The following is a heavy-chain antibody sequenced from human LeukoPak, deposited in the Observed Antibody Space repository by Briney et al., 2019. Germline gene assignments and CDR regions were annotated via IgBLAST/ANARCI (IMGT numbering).Heavy chain of an antibody. J-gene: IGHJ4*02. CDR3: ARDFHEKRSYYFDY. D-gene: IGHD2/OR15-2a*01. CDR2: IYYSGST. CDR1: GGSISSGGYY. Sequence: PSETLSLTCTVSGGSISSGGYYWSWIRQHPGKGLEWIGYIYYSGSTYYNPSLKSRVTISVDTSKNQFSLKLSSVTAADTAVYYCARDFHEKRSYYFDYWGQGTLVTVSS. V-gene: IGHV4-31*03.